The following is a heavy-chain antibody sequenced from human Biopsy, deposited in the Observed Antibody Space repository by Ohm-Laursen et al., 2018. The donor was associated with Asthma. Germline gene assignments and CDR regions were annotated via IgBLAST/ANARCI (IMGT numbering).Heavy chain of an antibody. J-gene: IGHJ4*02. CDR3: TTGFWWTFDY. D-gene: IGHD3-16*01. CDR1: GFVFRSHA. V-gene: IGHV3-15*01. CDR2: IKSKTDGGTT. Sequence: SLRLSCAASGFVFRSHAMRWVRQAPGKGLEWVGRIKSKTDGGTTDYAAPVKGRFTISRDDSKNTLYLQMNSLKTEDTAVYYCTTGFWWTFDYWGQGTLVTVSS.